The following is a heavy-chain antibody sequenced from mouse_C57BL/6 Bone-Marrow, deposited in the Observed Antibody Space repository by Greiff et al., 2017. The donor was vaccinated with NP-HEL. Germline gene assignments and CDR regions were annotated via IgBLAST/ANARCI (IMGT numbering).Heavy chain of an antibody. CDR2: ISYDGSN. V-gene: IGHV3-6*01. CDR1: GYSITSGYY. D-gene: IGHD2-3*01. Sequence: DVKLQESGPGLVKPSQSLSLTCSVTGYSITSGYYWNWIRQCPGNKLEWMGYISYDGSNNYNPSLKNRSSITRDTSKNQFFLKLNSVTTEDTATYYCARGVTTPEGYWGQGTTLTVSS. CDR3: ARGVTTPEGY. J-gene: IGHJ2*01.